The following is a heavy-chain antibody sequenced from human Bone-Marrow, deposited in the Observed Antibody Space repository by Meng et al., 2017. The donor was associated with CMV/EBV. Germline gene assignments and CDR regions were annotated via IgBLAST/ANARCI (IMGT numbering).Heavy chain of an antibody. CDR1: GFTFSSYW. V-gene: IGHV3-7*01. J-gene: IGHJ3*02. CDR3: ARDTLCPPPSYCGGDDAFDI. Sequence: GESLKISCAASGFTFSSYWMSWVRQAPGKGLEWVANIKQDGSEKYYVDSVKGRFTISRDNAKNSLYLQMNSLRAEDTAVYYCARDTLCPPPSYCGGDDAFDIWGQGTTVTVSS. D-gene: IGHD2-21*01. CDR2: IKQDGSEK.